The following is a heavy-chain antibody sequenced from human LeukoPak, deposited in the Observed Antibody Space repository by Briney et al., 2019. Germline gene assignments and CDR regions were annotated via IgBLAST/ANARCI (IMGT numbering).Heavy chain of an antibody. CDR1: GFTFSSYW. V-gene: IGHV3-74*01. D-gene: IGHD3-10*01. Sequence: PGGFLRLSCAASGFTFSSYWIHWVRQAPGKGLVWVSRINSDGSSTSFADSVKGRFTISRDNAKNTLHLQMNSLRAEDTAVYYCARGYYGFDYWGQGTLVTVSS. CDR2: INSDGSST. J-gene: IGHJ4*02. CDR3: ARGYYGFDY.